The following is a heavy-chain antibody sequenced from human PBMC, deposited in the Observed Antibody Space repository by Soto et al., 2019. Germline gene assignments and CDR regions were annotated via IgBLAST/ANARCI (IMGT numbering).Heavy chain of an antibody. CDR1: GFTFNNYA. J-gene: IGHJ6*02. Sequence: QVQLVESGGGVVQPGRSLRLSCAASGFTFNNYAIHWVRQAPGKGLEWVAVISYDGSDKYYADSVKGRFTITRDNSENTVYLQLNSLRAEDTALYYCANTPGESWLVRGSYYDYGMDVWGQGTTVTVSS. CDR2: ISYDGSDK. CDR3: ANTPGESWLVRGSYYDYGMDV. D-gene: IGHD6-19*01. V-gene: IGHV3-30*18.